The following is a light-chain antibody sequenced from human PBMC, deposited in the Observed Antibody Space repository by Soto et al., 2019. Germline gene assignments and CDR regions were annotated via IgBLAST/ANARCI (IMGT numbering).Light chain of an antibody. CDR1: SSDVGGYNY. Sequence: QSALTQPRSVSGSPGQSVTISCTGTSSDVGGYNYVSWYQQYPGKAPKLLVYDVTKRPSGVPDRFSGSKSGTSASLAITGLQAEDEADYYCQSYDSSLSGYVFGTGTKLTVL. J-gene: IGLJ1*01. V-gene: IGLV2-11*01. CDR3: QSYDSSLSGYV. CDR2: DVT.